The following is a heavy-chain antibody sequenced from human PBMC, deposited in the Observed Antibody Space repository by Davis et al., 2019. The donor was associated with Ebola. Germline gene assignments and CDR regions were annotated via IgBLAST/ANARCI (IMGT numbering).Heavy chain of an antibody. Sequence: AASVKVSCKASGGTFSSYTLSWVRQAPGQGLEWMGRIIPILGIANYAQKFQGRVTITADKSTSTAYMELSSLRSEDTAVYYCSEQGFRGHNYFDSWGQGTLVTVSS. CDR3: SEQGFRGHNYFDS. J-gene: IGHJ4*02. CDR2: IIPILGIA. D-gene: IGHD1/OR15-1a*01. V-gene: IGHV1-69*02. CDR1: GGTFSSYT.